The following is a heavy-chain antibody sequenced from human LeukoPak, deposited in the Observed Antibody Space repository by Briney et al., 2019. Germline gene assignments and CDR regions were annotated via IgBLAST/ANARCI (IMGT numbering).Heavy chain of an antibody. J-gene: IGHJ4*02. CDR3: AKDRYDFWSGPYYFDY. CDR1: GFTVSNNY. CDR2: IYSGGNT. D-gene: IGHD3-3*01. V-gene: IGHV3-53*01. Sequence: PGGSLRLSCAASGFTVSNNYMNWVRQAPGKGLEWVSVIYSGGNTYYADSVKGRFTISRDNSKNTLYLQMNSLRAEDTAVYYCAKDRYDFWSGPYYFDYWGQGTLVTVSS.